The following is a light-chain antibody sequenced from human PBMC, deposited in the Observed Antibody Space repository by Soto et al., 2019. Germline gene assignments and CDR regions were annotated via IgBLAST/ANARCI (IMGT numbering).Light chain of an antibody. CDR1: SSDVGRYNY. CDR3: TSYTSSTTWV. J-gene: IGLJ3*02. Sequence: QSVLTQPASVSGSPGQSITISCTGTSSDVGRYNYVSWYQQHPGKAPKLMIYEVSNRPSGVSNRFSASKSGNTASLTISGLQVEDEADYYCTSYTSSTTWVFGGGTKVPVL. CDR2: EVS. V-gene: IGLV2-14*01.